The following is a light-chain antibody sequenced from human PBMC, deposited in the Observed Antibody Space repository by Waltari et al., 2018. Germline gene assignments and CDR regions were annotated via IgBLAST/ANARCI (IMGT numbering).Light chain of an antibody. V-gene: IGKV1-NL1*01. Sequence: DIQMTQSPSSLSASIGDSVTITCRASQDIGNSLAWYQQIPGKAPNLLLYTASSLEIGVPSRFSGSGSGTTYTLTITRLQPEDFATYYCQQYYGTPPTFGGGTKVEIK. J-gene: IGKJ4*01. CDR2: TAS. CDR3: QQYYGTPPT. CDR1: QDIGNS.